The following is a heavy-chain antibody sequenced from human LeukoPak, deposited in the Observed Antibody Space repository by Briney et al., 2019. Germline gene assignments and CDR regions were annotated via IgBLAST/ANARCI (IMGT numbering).Heavy chain of an antibody. J-gene: IGHJ4*02. CDR2: ISSSGTI. D-gene: IGHD1-26*01. CDR3: AATLLDY. CDR1: GFTFSDYY. V-gene: IGHV3-11*04. Sequence: GGSLRLSCAASGFTFSDYYMSWIRQAPGKGLEWVSYISSSGTIYYPDSVKGRFTISRDNAENSLYLQMNSLRAEDTAVYYCAATLLDYWGQGTLVTVSS.